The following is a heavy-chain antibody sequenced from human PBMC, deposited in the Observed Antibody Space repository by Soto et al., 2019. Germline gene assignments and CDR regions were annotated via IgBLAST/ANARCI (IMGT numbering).Heavy chain of an antibody. D-gene: IGHD5-12*01. J-gene: IGHJ5*02. CDR2: IIPIFGTT. Sequence: QVQLVQSGAEVKKPGSSVKVSCKASGGTFSNYAITWVRQAPGQGLEWVGRIIPIFGTTNVAQKFEGRVTIIADESTTTANMELSGLRSDDTAVYYCAKDGGADGYFGNWLDPWGQGTLVTVSS. CDR3: AKDGGADGYFGNWLDP. CDR1: GGTFSNYA. V-gene: IGHV1-69*15.